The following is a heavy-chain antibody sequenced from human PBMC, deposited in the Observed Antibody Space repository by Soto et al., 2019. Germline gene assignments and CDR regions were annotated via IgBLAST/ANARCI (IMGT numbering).Heavy chain of an antibody. Sequence: GGSLRLSCAASGVTFTSYAMTWVRQVPGEGLQWVSSISKSGDSTYYADSVKGRFTTSRDNSKNTLYLQVNSLRAEDTAIYYCAKGSFGFDYWGQGTLVTVS. V-gene: IGHV3-23*01. J-gene: IGHJ4*02. CDR3: AKGSFGFDY. CDR2: ISKSGDST. CDR1: GVTFTSYA. D-gene: IGHD3-10*01.